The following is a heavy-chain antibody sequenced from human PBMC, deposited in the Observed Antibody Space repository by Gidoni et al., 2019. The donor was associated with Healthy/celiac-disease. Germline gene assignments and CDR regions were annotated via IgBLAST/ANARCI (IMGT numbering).Heavy chain of an antibody. CDR3: ARDLRGYSYGNFDY. Sequence: EVQLVESGGGLVKPGGSLRLSCAAFGFTFSSYSMNWVRQAPGKGLGWVSSISSSSSYIYYADSVKGRFTISRDNAKNSLYLQMNSLRAEDTAVYYCARDLRGYSYGNFDYWGQGTLVTVSS. D-gene: IGHD5-18*01. CDR2: ISSSSSYI. J-gene: IGHJ4*02. V-gene: IGHV3-21*01. CDR1: GFTFSSYS.